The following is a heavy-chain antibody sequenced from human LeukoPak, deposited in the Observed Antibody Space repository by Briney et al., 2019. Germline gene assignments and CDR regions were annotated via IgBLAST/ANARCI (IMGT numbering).Heavy chain of an antibody. D-gene: IGHD2-2*01. CDR1: GYSFTSYW. CDR3: ASLVVCTSCYFHYYGMDV. CDR2: IDPSDSYT. J-gene: IGHJ6*04. Sequence: GESLRISCKGSGYSFTSYWISWVRQMPGKGLEWMGRIDPSDSYTNYSPSFQGHVTISADKSISTAYLQWSSLKASDTAMYYCASLVVCTSCYFHYYGMDVWGKGTTVTVSS. V-gene: IGHV5-10-1*01.